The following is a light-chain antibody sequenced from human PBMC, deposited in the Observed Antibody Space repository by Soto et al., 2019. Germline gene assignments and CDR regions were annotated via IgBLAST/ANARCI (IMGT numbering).Light chain of an antibody. CDR2: EVT. CDR3: SSHEGSNSVV. CDR1: SNDIGYYNF. V-gene: IGLV2-8*01. J-gene: IGLJ2*01. Sequence: QSVLTQPPSASGSPGQSVTISCTGTSNDIGYYNFVSWYQQHPGKAPKLIIYEVTKRPSGVPDRFSGSKSGNTASLTVSGLQAEDEAVYHCSSHEGSNSVVFGGGTKLTVL.